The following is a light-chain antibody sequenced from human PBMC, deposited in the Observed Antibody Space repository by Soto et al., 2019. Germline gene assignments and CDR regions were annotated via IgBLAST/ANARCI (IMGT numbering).Light chain of an antibody. V-gene: IGKV3-15*01. J-gene: IGKJ5*01. Sequence: EIVMTQSPDALSVPPGESATLSCRASQSVSGTLAWYQQKPGQAPRLLIYGASIRAPGIPARFSGGGSGTDFTLTISRLEPEDFAVYYCQQYGNSLITFGQGTRLEIK. CDR1: QSVSGT. CDR2: GAS. CDR3: QQYGNSLIT.